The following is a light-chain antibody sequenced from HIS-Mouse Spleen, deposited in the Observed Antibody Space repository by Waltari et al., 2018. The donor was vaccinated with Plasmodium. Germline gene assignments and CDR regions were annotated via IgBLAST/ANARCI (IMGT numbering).Light chain of an antibody. V-gene: IGKV3-15*01. CDR2: GAS. CDR3: QQYNNWSFT. J-gene: IGKJ3*01. CDR1: QSVSSN. Sequence: EIVMTQSPATLSVSPGERATLSCRASQSVSSNLAWYQQKPGQAPRLLIYGASTRATGIPASFSGSGSGTEFTLTISRLQSEDFAVYYCQQYNNWSFTFRPGTKVDIK.